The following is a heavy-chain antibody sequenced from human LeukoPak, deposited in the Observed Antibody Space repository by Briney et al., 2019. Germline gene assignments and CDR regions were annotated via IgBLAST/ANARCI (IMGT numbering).Heavy chain of an antibody. Sequence: PGGSLRLSCAASGFTLRSYAMSWVRQAPGKGLEWVSGISGSDSTTYYADSVKGRFTVSRDNSKNTLYLQMNGLRVEDTAVYYCAKDRRPQPLEGDLMDVWGKGTTVTVSS. CDR2: ISGSDSTT. CDR1: GFTLRSYA. CDR3: AKDRRPQPLEGDLMDV. J-gene: IGHJ6*03. V-gene: IGHV3-23*01. D-gene: IGHD6-13*01.